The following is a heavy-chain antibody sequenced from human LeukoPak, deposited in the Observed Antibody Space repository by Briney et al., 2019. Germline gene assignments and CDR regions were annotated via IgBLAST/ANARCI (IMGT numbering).Heavy chain of an antibody. CDR3: ARHHFRYFPFDY. CDR2: INHSVGT. V-gene: IGHV4-34*01. Sequence: SETLSLTCSIYSGSFSGYYWSWIRQPPGKGLEWIGEINHSVGTNYNPSLKSRVTMSLDTSKNQFSLKLSSVTAADTAVYYCARHHFRYFPFDYWGQGTLVTVSS. J-gene: IGHJ4*02. D-gene: IGHD3-9*01. CDR1: SGSFSGYY.